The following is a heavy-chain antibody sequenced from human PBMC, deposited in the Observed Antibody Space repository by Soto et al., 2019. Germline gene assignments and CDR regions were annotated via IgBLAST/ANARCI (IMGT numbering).Heavy chain of an antibody. J-gene: IGHJ6*02. D-gene: IGHD2-2*01. Sequence: GESLKISCKGSGYSFTSYWISWVRKMPGKGLGWIGRIDPSASYTNYSPSFQGHVTISADKSISTTYLQWSSLKASDTAMYYCARRPCPGVSTSCYDLLCYYGMDVWGQGTTVTVSS. V-gene: IGHV5-10-1*01. CDR1: GYSFTSYW. CDR2: IDPSASYT. CDR3: ARRPCPGVSTSCYDLLCYYGMDV.